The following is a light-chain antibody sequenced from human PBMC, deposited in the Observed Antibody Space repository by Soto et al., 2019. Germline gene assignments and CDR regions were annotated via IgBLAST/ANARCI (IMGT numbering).Light chain of an antibody. CDR1: SSDVGGYNY. V-gene: IGLV2-14*01. Sequence: QSVLTQPASVSGSPGQSITISCTGTSSDVGGYNYVSWYQQHPGKAPKLMIYEVSNRPSGVSNRFSGSKSGTSASLAITGLQAEDEADYYCQSYDSSLSVAVFGTGTKLTVL. CDR2: EVS. CDR3: QSYDSSLSVAV. J-gene: IGLJ1*01.